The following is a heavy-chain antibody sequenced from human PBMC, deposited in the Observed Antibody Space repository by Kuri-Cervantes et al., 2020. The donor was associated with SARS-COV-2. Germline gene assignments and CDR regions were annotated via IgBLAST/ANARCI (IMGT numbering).Heavy chain of an antibody. D-gene: IGHD4-17*01. J-gene: IGHJ4*02. CDR1: GFTFSSYA. CDR2: ISGSGGST. Sequence: ESLKISCGASGFTFSSYAMSWVRQAPGKGLEWVSAISGSGGSTYYAGSVKGRFTISRDNSKNTLSLQMNSLSAEDTAVYYCAKQGTTVTAKYDFWGQGTLVTVSS. V-gene: IGHV3-23*01. CDR3: AKQGTTVTAKYDF.